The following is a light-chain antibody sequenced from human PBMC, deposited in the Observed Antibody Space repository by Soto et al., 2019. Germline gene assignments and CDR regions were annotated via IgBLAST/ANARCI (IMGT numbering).Light chain of an antibody. Sequence: IVIKQSPVHLFLFPGERATPFFRASQFVSSNLAWYQQKPGQAPRLLIYGASTRATGIPARFSGSGSGTEFTLTISNLQSEDFAVYFCQQYHNWPPITFGQGTRLEI. CDR3: QQYHNWPPIT. CDR2: GAS. V-gene: IGKV3D-15*01. J-gene: IGKJ5*01. CDR1: QFVSSN.